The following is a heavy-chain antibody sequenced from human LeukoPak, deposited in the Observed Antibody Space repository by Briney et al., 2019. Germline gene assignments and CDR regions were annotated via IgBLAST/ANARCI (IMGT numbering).Heavy chain of an antibody. Sequence: SETLSLTCTVSGYSISSGYYGGWIRQPPGKGLEWIGSIYHSGSTYYNPSLKSRVTISVDTSKNQFSLKLSSVTAADTAVYYCARGGSYRRPYDYWGQGTLVTVSS. CDR3: ARGGSYRRPYDY. D-gene: IGHD1-26*01. V-gene: IGHV4-38-2*02. J-gene: IGHJ4*02. CDR1: GYSISSGYY. CDR2: IYHSGST.